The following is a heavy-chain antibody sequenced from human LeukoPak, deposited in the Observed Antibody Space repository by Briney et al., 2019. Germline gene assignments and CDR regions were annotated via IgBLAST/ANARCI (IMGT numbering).Heavy chain of an antibody. CDR2: ISAYNGNT. CDR1: GYTFTSYG. Sequence: HWASVKVSCKASGYTFTSYGISWVRQAPGQGLEWMGWISAYNGNTNYAQKLQGRVTMTTDTSTSTAYMELRSLRSDDTAVYYCARQGCSGGSCYDYYFDYWGQGTLVTVSS. D-gene: IGHD2-15*01. V-gene: IGHV1-18*01. J-gene: IGHJ4*02. CDR3: ARQGCSGGSCYDYYFDY.